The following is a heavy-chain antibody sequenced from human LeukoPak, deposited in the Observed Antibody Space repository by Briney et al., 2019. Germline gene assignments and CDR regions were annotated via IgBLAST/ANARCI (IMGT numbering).Heavy chain of an antibody. D-gene: IGHD4-11*01. CDR2: INGDGSST. Sequence: GGSLRLSCAASGLSFTTYWMHWVRQAPGEGLVWVSRINGDGSSTNYADSVKGRFTISRDNAKNTLYLQMNSLRAEDTAMYYSARGGSNYGDFYYWGQGTLVTVSS. CDR3: ARGGSNYGDFYY. CDR1: GLSFTTYW. J-gene: IGHJ4*02. V-gene: IGHV3-74*01.